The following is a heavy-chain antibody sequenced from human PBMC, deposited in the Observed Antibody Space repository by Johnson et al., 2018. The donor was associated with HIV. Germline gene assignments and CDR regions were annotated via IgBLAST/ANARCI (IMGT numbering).Heavy chain of an antibody. Sequence: QVQLVESGGGVVQPGRSLRLSCAASGFTFSSYGMHWVRQAPAKGLEWVAVISYDGSDKYYADSLKGRFTISRDNAKNSLYLQMNSLRAEDTAVYYCARGPVFDIWGQGTMVTVSS. CDR3: ARGPVFDI. CDR2: ISYDGSDK. J-gene: IGHJ3*02. CDR1: GFTFSSYG. V-gene: IGHV3-30*04.